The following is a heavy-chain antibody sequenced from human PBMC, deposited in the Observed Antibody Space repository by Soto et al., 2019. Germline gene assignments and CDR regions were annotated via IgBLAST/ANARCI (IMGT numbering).Heavy chain of an antibody. Sequence: QVQLVQSGGEVKKPGASVKVSCQASGYTFSDYAISWVRQAPGQGLEWMGWISASTRNTDQAQNFTGRVIMTLDTSTNTAYMELRSLRSDDTAVYYCVRCYCSVGSCYACWHFDLWGRGTLVTVSS. CDR2: ISASTRNT. CDR1: GYTFSDYA. V-gene: IGHV1-18*01. J-gene: IGHJ2*01. D-gene: IGHD2-15*01. CDR3: VRCYCSVGSCYACWHFDL.